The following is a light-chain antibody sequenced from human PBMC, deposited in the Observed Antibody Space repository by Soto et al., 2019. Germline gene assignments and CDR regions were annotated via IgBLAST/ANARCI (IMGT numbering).Light chain of an antibody. V-gene: IGKV3-20*01. CDR3: QQYGSSAYT. J-gene: IGKJ2*01. Sequence: EIVLTQSPGTLSLFPGEGATLSCRASQSVSSSYLAWYQQKPGQAPRLLISGASSRATGIPDRFSGSASGTDFTLTISRLEPEDFAVYYCQQYGSSAYTFGQGTKLEIK. CDR2: GAS. CDR1: QSVSSSY.